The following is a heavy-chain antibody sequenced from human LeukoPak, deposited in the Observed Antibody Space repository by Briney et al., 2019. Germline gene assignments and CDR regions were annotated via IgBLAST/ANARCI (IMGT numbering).Heavy chain of an antibody. CDR3: ARRFGVVPAEGWFDP. D-gene: IGHD2-2*01. V-gene: IGHV5-51*01. CDR2: IYPGDSDT. Sequence: GESLKVSCKGSGYSFTSYWIGWVRQMPGKGLELMGIIYPGDSDTRYSTSFQGQVTISADQSISNAYLQWSSLKASDTAMYYCARRFGVVPAEGWFDPWGQGTLVTVSS. CDR1: GYSFTSYW. J-gene: IGHJ5*02.